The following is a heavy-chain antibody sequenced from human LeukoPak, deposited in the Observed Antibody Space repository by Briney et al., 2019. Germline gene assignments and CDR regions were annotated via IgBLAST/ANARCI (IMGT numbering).Heavy chain of an antibody. CDR3: ARSSSSNLYFDY. CDR2: IIPILGIA. CDR1: GGTFSSYA. D-gene: IGHD6-6*01. V-gene: IGHV1-69*04. Sequence: SVKVSCKASGGTFSSYAISWVRQAPGQGLEWMGRIIPILGIANYAQKFQGRVTITADKSTSTAYIELSSLRSEDTAVYYCARSSSSNLYFDYWGQGTLVTVSS. J-gene: IGHJ4*02.